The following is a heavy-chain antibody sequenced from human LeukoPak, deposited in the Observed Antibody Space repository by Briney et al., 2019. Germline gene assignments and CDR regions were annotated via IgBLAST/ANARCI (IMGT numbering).Heavy chain of an antibody. CDR3: ARDRGSSWYDY. J-gene: IGHJ4*02. V-gene: IGHV4-38-2*02. CDR2: IYHSGST. D-gene: IGHD6-13*01. Sequence: NPSETLSLTCAVSGYSISSGYYWGWIRQPPGKGLEWIGGIYHSGSTYYNPSLKSRVTISVDTSKNQFSLKLSSVIAADTAVYYCARDRGSSWYDYWGQGTLVTVSS. CDR1: GYSISSGYY.